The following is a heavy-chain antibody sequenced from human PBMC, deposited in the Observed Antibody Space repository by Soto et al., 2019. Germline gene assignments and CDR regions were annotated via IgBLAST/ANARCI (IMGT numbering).Heavy chain of an antibody. J-gene: IGHJ4*02. CDR2: IIPIFGTA. D-gene: IGHD3-22*01. CDR3: ARVKYDSSGYYHGRSPFDY. CDR1: GGTFSSYA. Sequence: SVKVSCKASGGTFSSYAISWVRQAPGRGLEWMGGIIPIFGTANYAQKFQGRVTITADKSTSTAYMELSSLRSEDTSVYYCARVKYDSSGYYHGRSPFDYWGQGTLVTVSS. V-gene: IGHV1-69*06.